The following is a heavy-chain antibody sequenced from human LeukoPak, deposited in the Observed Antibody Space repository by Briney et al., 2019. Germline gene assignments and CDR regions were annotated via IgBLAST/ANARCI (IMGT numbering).Heavy chain of an antibody. D-gene: IGHD3-10*01. J-gene: IGHJ4*02. CDR1: GFTFSDYY. CDR3: ASYGSGNYRFFDS. V-gene: IGHV4-38-2*01. Sequence: GSLRLSCAASGFTFSDYYMSWIRQPPGKGLEWIGSIYYSGTTFYNPSLKSRLTISVDTSRDQFSLKLSSVTAADTAVYYCASYGSGNYRFFDSWGQGTLVTVSS. CDR2: IYYSGTT.